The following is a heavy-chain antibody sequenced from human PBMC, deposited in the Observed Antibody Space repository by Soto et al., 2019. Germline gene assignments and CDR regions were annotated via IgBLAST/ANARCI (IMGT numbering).Heavy chain of an antibody. V-gene: IGHV3-21*01. D-gene: IGHD3-22*01. Sequence: PGGSLRLSCAASGFTFSSHTMNWVRQAPGKGLEWVSSISSSSSYIYYADSVRGRFTISRDNAQKSLYLQMDSLRAEDTAVYYWAGTTMIVVINTNWFEPLVQGTMVTVSS. J-gene: IGHJ5*02. CDR2: ISSSSSYI. CDR3: AGTTMIVVINTNWFEP. CDR1: GFTFSSHT.